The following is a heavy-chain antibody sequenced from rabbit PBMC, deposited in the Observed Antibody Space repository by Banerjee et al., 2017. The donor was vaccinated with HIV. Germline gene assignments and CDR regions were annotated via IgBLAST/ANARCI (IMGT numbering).Heavy chain of an antibody. CDR1: GFDFSSYA. CDR2: ITYRGSA. J-gene: IGHJ6*01. CDR3: ARSNTYYGMDL. Sequence: QEQLKESGGGLVQPGGSLKLSCKASGFDFSSYAITWVRQAPGKGLEYIGYITYRGSAYYASWVNGRFPISRENTQNTLYLQLNSLTAADTATYFCARSNTYYGMDLWGPGTLVTVS. V-gene: IGHV1S29*01.